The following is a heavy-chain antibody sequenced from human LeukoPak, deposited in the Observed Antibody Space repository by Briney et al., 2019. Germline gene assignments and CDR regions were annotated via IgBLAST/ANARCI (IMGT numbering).Heavy chain of an antibody. D-gene: IGHD2/OR15-2a*01. CDR1: GFTFNSFG. CDR2: IWYDGSNK. V-gene: IGHV3-33*01. CDR3: ARDFGTTTTGRGGAIDV. J-gene: IGHJ3*01. Sequence: GRSLRISCAASGFTFNSFGMHWVRQAPGKGLEWLAIIWYDGSNKFHADSVKGRFVISRDNSKDTVYLQMNSLRAEDTAVYYCARDFGTTTTGRGGAIDVWGQGTMLSVSS.